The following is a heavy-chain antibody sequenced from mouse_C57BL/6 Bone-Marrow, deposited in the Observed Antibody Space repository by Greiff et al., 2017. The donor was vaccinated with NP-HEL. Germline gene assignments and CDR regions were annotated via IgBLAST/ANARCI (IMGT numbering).Heavy chain of an antibody. CDR1: GYTFTSYW. CDR3: ASTGYYVGGFDY. Sequence: QVQLQQPGAELVKPGASVKMSCKASGYTFTSYWITWVKQRPGQGLEWIGDIYPGSGSTNYNEKFKSKATLTVDTSSSTAYMQLSSLTSEDSAVYYCASTGYYVGGFDYWGQGTTLTDSS. D-gene: IGHD2-3*01. V-gene: IGHV1-55*01. J-gene: IGHJ2*01. CDR2: IYPGSGST.